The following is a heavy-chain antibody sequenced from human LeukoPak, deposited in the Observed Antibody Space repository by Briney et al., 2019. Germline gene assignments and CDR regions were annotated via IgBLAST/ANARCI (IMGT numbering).Heavy chain of an antibody. D-gene: IGHD6-13*01. CDR2: IYTSGST. CDR3: AKDNIAAYYYYYMDV. V-gene: IGHV4-4*07. Sequence: SETLSLTCTVSGGSISSYYWSWIRQPAGKGLEWIGRIYTSGSTNYNPSLKSRVTMSVDTSKNQFSLKLSSVTAADTAVYYCAKDNIAAYYYYYMDVWGKGTTVTVSS. J-gene: IGHJ6*03. CDR1: GGSISSYY.